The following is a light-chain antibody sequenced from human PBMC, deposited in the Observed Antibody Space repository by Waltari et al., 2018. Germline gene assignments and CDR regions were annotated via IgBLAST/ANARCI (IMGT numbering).Light chain of an antibody. J-gene: IGKJ1*01. CDR1: QSVGRS. V-gene: IGKV3-20*01. CDR2: GAS. CDR3: QHYVRLPVT. Sequence: EILLTQSPGTLSLSPGERATLSCRASQSVGRSLTWYQQKPGQAPRLLIYGASSRATGIPDRFSGSGSETDFTLTISRLEPEDFALYYCQHYVRLPVTFDQGTKVDIK.